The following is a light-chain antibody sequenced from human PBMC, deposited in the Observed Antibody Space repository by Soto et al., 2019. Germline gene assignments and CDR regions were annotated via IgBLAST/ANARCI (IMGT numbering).Light chain of an antibody. CDR2: GAS. V-gene: IGKV3-15*01. J-gene: IGKJ1*01. CDR3: QQYNNLPTWT. Sequence: EIVMTQSPATLSVSPGERATLSCRASQSVSSNLAWYQQKPGQAPRLLIYGASTRATGIPARFSGSGSGTEFTLTISSLQSEDFAVYYCQQYNNLPTWTFGQGNKV. CDR1: QSVSSN.